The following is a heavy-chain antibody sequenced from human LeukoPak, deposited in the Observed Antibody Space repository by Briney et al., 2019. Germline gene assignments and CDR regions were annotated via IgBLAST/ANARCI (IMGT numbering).Heavy chain of an antibody. Sequence: PSETLSLTCAVSGGSFSGYYWSWIRQPPGKGLEWIGEINHSGSTNYNPSLKSRVTISVDTSKNQFSLKLSSVTAADTAVYYCARGPRYGDYGRYFDLWGRGTLVTVSS. CDR1: GGSFSGYY. J-gene: IGHJ2*01. CDR3: ARGPRYGDYGRYFDL. V-gene: IGHV4-34*01. CDR2: INHSGST. D-gene: IGHD4-17*01.